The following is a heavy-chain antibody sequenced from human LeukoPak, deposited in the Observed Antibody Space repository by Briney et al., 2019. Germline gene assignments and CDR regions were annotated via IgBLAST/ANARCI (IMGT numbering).Heavy chain of an antibody. CDR1: GGSISSYY. CDR2: IYYSGST. D-gene: IGHD3-3*01. J-gene: IGHJ3*02. V-gene: IGHV4-59*01. Sequence: SETLSLTCTVSGGSISSYYWSWIRQPPGKGLEWIGYIYYSGSTNYNPSLKSRVTISVDTSKNQFSLKLSSVTAADAAVYYCACGKIWSCFDAFDIWGQGTMVTVSS. CDR3: ACGKIWSCFDAFDI.